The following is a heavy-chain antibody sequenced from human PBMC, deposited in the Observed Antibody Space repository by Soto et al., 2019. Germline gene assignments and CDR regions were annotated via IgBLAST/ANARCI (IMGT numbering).Heavy chain of an antibody. Sequence: SETLSLTCTVSGGSISSYYWSWIRQPPGKGLEWIGYVYYSGSTNYNPSLKSRVTISVDMSKNQFSLKLTSVTAADTALYYCARHGGPYSNCQFDYWGQGTLVTVSS. CDR3: ARHGGPYSNCQFDY. CDR2: VYYSGST. D-gene: IGHD4-4*01. CDR1: GGSISSYY. V-gene: IGHV4-59*08. J-gene: IGHJ4*02.